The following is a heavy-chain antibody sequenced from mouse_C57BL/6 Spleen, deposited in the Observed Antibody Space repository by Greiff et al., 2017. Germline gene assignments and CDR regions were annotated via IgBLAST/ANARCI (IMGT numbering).Heavy chain of an antibody. V-gene: IGHV5-16*01. CDR1: GFTFSDYY. D-gene: IGHD1-1*01. CDR3: ARICYEDYFDY. J-gene: IGHJ2*01. CDR2: INYTGSST. Sequence: EVKLMESEGGLVQPGSSMKLSCKASGFTFSDYYMAWVRQVPEQGLEWVANINYTGSSTYYLDSLKSRSILSRDNAKSIPYLQMSSLKSEDTATYYCARICYEDYFDYWGQGTTLTVS.